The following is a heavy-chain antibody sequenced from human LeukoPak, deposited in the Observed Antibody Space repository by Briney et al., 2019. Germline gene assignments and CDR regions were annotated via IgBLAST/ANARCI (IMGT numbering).Heavy chain of an antibody. CDR1: GYTFTNYY. D-gene: IGHD5-18*01. V-gene: IGHV1-8*02. J-gene: IGHJ4*02. Sequence: ASVKVSCKASGYTFTNYYMHWVRQATGQGLEWMGWMNPNSGNTGYAQKFQGRVTMTRNTSISTAYMELSSLRSEDTAVYYCARSYSYGSRPFFDYWGQGTLVTVSS. CDR3: ARSYSYGSRPFFDY. CDR2: MNPNSGNT.